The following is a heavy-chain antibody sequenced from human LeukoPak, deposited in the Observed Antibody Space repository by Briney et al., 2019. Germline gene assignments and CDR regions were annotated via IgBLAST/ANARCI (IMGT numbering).Heavy chain of an antibody. V-gene: IGHV4-30-2*01. CDR2: IYHSGST. CDR1: GGSISSGGYY. CDR3: ARDSRVGTMVRGVTTYFDY. Sequence: SETLSLTCTVSGGSISSGGYYWSWIRQPPGKGLEWIGYIYHSGSTYYNPFLKSRVTISVDRSKNQFSLKLSSVTAADTAVYYCARDSRVGTMVRGVTTYFDYWGQGTLVTVSS. D-gene: IGHD3-10*01. J-gene: IGHJ4*02.